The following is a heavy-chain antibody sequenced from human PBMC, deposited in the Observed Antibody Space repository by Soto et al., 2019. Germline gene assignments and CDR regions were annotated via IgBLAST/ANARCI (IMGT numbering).Heavy chain of an antibody. V-gene: IGHV1-58*02. CDR3: AADPGIAVAGTPGSYYYYGMDV. CDR1: GYTFTSSA. J-gene: IGHJ6*02. CDR2: IVVGSGNT. Sequence: SVKVSCKASGYTFTSSAMQWVRQARGQRLEWIGWIVVGSGNTNYAQKFQERVTITRDMSTSTAYMELSSLRSEDTAVYYCAADPGIAVAGTPGSYYYYGMDVWGQGTTVTVSS. D-gene: IGHD6-19*01.